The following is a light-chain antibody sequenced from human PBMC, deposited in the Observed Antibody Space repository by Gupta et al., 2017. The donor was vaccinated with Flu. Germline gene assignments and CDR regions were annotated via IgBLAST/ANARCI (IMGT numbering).Light chain of an antibody. CDR2: EDN. CDR3: YSTDRSGDSWV. V-gene: IGLV3-10*01. Sequence: TCFGDELPKKYVYWYQQQSGQAPMLVIYEDNKRPSGLPERVSGSTSGTMATLTITGAQADDEGDYSCYSTDRSGDSWVFGGGTQLTV. CDR1: ELPKKY. J-gene: IGLJ3*02.